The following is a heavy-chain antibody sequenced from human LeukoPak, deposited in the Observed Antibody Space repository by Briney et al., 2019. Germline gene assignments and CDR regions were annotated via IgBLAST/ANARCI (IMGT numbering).Heavy chain of an antibody. D-gene: IGHD6-13*01. CDR2: ISGSGDST. Sequence: RQAPGXXLEWVSAISGSGDSTYYGDSVKGRFTISRDNSKNTLYLQMNSLRAEDTAVYYCAKTRPLDSSSWSHGDYWGQGTLVTVSS. J-gene: IGHJ4*02. CDR3: AKTRPLDSSSWSHGDY. V-gene: IGHV3-23*01.